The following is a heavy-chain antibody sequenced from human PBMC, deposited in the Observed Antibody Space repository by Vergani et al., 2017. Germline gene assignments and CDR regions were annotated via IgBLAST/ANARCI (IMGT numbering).Heavy chain of an antibody. CDR3: ARDSRGSYYFDI. D-gene: IGHD1-26*01. Sequence: QVQLVESGGGVVQPGRSLRLSCAASGFTFSSYAMHWVRQAPGKGLEWVAVISYDGSNKYYADSVKGRFTISRDNAKNSLYLQMNSLRAEDTAVYYCARDSRGSYYFDIWGQGTMVTVSS. CDR2: ISYDGSNK. V-gene: IGHV3-30-3*01. CDR1: GFTFSSYA. J-gene: IGHJ3*02.